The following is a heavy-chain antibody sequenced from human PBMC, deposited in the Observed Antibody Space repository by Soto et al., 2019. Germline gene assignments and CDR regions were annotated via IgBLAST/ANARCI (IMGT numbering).Heavy chain of an antibody. CDR1: GYTFTSYG. CDR2: ISAYNGNT. CDR3: ARDRRFLEWLLRSFDY. Sequence: QVPLVQSGAEVKKPGASVKVSCKASGYTFTSYGISWVRQAPGQGLEWMGWISAYNGNTNYAQKLQGRVTMTTDTSTSTAYMELRSLRSDDTAVYYCARDRRFLEWLLRSFDYWGQGTLVTVSS. J-gene: IGHJ4*02. V-gene: IGHV1-18*01. D-gene: IGHD3-3*01.